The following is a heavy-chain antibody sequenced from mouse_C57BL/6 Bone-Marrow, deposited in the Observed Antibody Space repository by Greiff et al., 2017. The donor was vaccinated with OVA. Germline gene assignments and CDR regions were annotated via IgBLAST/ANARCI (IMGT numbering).Heavy chain of an antibody. CDR3: ARSSYYGNYDAWFAY. Sequence: QVQLQQPGAELVKPGASVKLSCKASGYTFTSYWMHWVKQRPGQGLEWIGMIHPNSGSTNYNEKFKSKATLTVDKSSSTAYMQLSSLTSEDSAVYYCARSSYYGNYDAWFAYWGQGTLVTVSS. CDR1: GYTFTSYW. CDR2: IHPNSGST. J-gene: IGHJ3*01. V-gene: IGHV1-64*01. D-gene: IGHD2-1*01.